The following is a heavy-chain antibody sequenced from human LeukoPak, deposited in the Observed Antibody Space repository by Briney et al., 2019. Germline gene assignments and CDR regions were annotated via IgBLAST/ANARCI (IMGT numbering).Heavy chain of an antibody. CDR3: ASGSLASYFDD. V-gene: IGHV1-2*02. Sequence: ASEKVSCKASGYTFSGYYMHWVRQAPGQGLEWMGWIKRNSGGSKYVEKFQGRVTMTRDTSISTAYMELSRLRSDDTAVYYCASGSLASYFDDWGQGTLVTVSS. CDR1: GYTFSGYY. D-gene: IGHD3-16*01. CDR2: IKRNSGGS. J-gene: IGHJ4*02.